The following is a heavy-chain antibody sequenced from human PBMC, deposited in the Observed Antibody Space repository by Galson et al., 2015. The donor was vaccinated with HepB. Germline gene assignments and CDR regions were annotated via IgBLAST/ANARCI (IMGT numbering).Heavy chain of an antibody. D-gene: IGHD3-16*01. V-gene: IGHV3-74*01. CDR1: GFTFSTYW. CDR3: ARGGRYVDY. Sequence: SLRLSCAASGFTFSTYWMHWVRHAPGRRLVWVSRITSDGSSTAHADSVKGRLTISRDDAKSTLYLQMNSLRAEDTAVYYCARGGRYVDYWGQGTLVTVSS. J-gene: IGHJ4*02. CDR2: ITSDGSST.